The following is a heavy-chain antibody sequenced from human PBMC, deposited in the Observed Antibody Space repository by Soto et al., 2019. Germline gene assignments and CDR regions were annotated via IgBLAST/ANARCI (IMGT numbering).Heavy chain of an antibody. CDR2: ISPYNDDT. D-gene: IGHD3-22*01. J-gene: IGHJ6*02. V-gene: IGHV1-18*01. CDR3: ARGGYYDSSGSRNYHYYGMDV. Sequence: GASVKVSCKASGYTFSSYGINWVRQAPGQGLEWLGWISPYNDDTKYAQKLQGRVTMTTDTSSRTAYMALRSLRSDDTAVYFCARGGYYDSSGSRNYHYYGMDVWGQGTMVTVSS. CDR1: GYTFSSYG.